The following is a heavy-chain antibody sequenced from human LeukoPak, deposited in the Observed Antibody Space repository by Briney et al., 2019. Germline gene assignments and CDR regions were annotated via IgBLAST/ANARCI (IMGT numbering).Heavy chain of an antibody. D-gene: IGHD3-22*01. V-gene: IGHV1-2*02. Sequence: ASVKVSCKASGYTFTGYYMHWVRQAPGQGLEWMGWINPNSGGTNYAQKFQGRVTMTRDTSISTAYMELSRLRSDDTAVYYCATASYYYDSSDAFDIWGQGTMVTVSS. J-gene: IGHJ3*02. CDR2: INPNSGGT. CDR1: GYTFTGYY. CDR3: ATASYYYDSSDAFDI.